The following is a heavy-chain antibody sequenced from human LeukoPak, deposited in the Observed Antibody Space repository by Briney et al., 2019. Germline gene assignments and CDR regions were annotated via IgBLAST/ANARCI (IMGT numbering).Heavy chain of an antibody. D-gene: IGHD3-22*01. Sequence: SETLSLTCTVSGGSISSSSYYWGWIRQPPGKGLEWIGSIYYSGSTYYNPSLKSRVTISVDTSKNQFSLKLSSVTAADTAVYYCATQYYYDSSGYYLFDYWGQGTLVTVSS. V-gene: IGHV4-39*01. J-gene: IGHJ4*02. CDR2: IYYSGST. CDR1: GGSISSSSYY. CDR3: ATQYYYDSSGYYLFDY.